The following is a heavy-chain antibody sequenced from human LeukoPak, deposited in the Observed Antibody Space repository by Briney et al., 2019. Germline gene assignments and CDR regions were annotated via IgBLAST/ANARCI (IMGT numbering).Heavy chain of an antibody. CDR3: ARVSSGRANYYYYMDV. D-gene: IGHD1-26*01. J-gene: IGHJ6*03. V-gene: IGHV1-2*02. CDR2: INPNSGGT. Sequence: ASLKVSCKASGYTFTGYYMHWVRQAPGQGLEWMGWINPNSGGTNYTQKFQGRVTMTRDTSMSTAYMELSRLRSDDTAVYYCARVSSGRANYYYYMDVWGKGTTVTVSS. CDR1: GYTFTGYY.